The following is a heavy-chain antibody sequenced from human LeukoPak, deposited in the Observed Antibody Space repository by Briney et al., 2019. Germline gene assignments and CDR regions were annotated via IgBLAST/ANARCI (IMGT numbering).Heavy chain of an antibody. D-gene: IGHD3-16*01. CDR2: ISAYNGNT. V-gene: IGHV1-18*04. CDR1: GYTFTGYY. CDR3: AKAALGVRKLYYFDY. Sequence: ASVKVSCKASGYTFTGYYMHWVRQAPGQGLEWMGWISAYNGNTNYAQKLQGRVTMTTDTSTSTAYMELRSLRSDDTAVYYCAKAALGVRKLYYFDYWGQGTLVTVSS. J-gene: IGHJ4*02.